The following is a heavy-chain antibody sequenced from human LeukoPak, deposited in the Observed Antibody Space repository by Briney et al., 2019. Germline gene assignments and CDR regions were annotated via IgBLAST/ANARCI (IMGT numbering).Heavy chain of an antibody. CDR2: ISYDGSDK. V-gene: IGHV3-30*04. D-gene: IGHD3-22*01. Sequence: GGSLRLSCAASGFTFSNYAMHSVRQAPGQGLEWVAGISYDGSDKYYADSGKGRFTISRDSSQNTLSLQMNSLRAEDTAVYYCARGRHYYDSSGYHFDYWGQGTLVTVSS. CDR3: ARGRHYYDSSGYHFDY. CDR1: GFTFSNYA. J-gene: IGHJ4*02.